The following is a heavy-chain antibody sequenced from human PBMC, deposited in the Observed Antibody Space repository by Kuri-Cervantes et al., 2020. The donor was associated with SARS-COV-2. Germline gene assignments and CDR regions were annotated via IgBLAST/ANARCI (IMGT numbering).Heavy chain of an antibody. CDR3: VRFFDY. V-gene: IGHV4-30-2*01. J-gene: IGHJ4*02. Sequence: SLRLSCTVSGGSISSGGYYWSWIRQPPGKGLEWIGYNYHRGSTYYNPSLKSRVTISVDTSKNQFSLELSSVTASDTAVYYCVRFFDYWGQGTLVTVSS. CDR1: GGSISSGGYY. CDR2: NYHRGST.